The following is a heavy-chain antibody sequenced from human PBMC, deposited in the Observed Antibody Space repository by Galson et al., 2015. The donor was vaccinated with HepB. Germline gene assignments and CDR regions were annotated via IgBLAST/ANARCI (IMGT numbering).Heavy chain of an antibody. CDR3: ASTANTVTTPGLDAFDI. D-gene: IGHD4-17*01. Sequence: SVKVSCKASGGTFSSYTISWVRQAPGQGLEWMERIIPILGIANYAQKFQGRVTITADKSTSTAYMELSSLRSEDTAVYYCASTANTVTTPGLDAFDIWGQGTMVTVSS. CDR1: GGTFSSYT. CDR2: IIPILGIA. J-gene: IGHJ3*02. V-gene: IGHV1-69*02.